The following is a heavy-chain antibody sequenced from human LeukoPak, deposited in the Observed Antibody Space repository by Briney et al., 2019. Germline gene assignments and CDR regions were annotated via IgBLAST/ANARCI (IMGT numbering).Heavy chain of an antibody. CDR3: AKGMVRGVKGVLN. Sequence: GGSLRPSCAASGFTVSSNYMSWVRQAPGKGLEWVSVIYSGGSTYYADSVKGRFTISRDNAKNSVYLQVNSLRAEDTAVYHCAKGMVRGVKGVLNWGQGTLVTVSS. J-gene: IGHJ4*02. CDR2: IYSGGST. CDR1: GFTVSSNY. D-gene: IGHD3-10*01. V-gene: IGHV3-66*01.